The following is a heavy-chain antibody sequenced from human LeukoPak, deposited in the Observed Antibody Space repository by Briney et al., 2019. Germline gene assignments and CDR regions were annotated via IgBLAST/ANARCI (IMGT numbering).Heavy chain of an antibody. J-gene: IGHJ3*02. D-gene: IGHD4-17*01. CDR2: INPNSGGT. CDR1: GYTFTGYY. V-gene: IGHV1-2*06. Sequence: ASVTVSCKASGYTFTGYYMHWVRQAPGQGLEWVGRINPNSGGTNYAHTVPGKVTMTIDTSISTAYRELSRLRSDDTAVYYCARANGDQRSNAFDIWGQGTMVTVSS. CDR3: ARANGDQRSNAFDI.